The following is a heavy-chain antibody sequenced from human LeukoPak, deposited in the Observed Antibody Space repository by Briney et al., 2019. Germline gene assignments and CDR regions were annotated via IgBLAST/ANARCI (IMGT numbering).Heavy chain of an antibody. CDR2: IYHSGST. V-gene: IGHV4-59*12. J-gene: IGHJ4*02. D-gene: IGHD3-22*01. CDR1: GGSISSYY. Sequence: SETLSLTCTVSGGSISSYYWSWIRQPPGKGLEWIGYIYHSGSTNYNPSLKSRVTISVDKSKNQFSLKLSSVTAADTAVYYCARVPQNYDSSGYSIYFDYWGQGTLVTVSS. CDR3: ARVPQNYDSSGYSIYFDY.